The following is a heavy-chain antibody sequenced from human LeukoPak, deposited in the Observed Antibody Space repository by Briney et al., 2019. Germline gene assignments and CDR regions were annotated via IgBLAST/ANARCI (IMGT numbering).Heavy chain of an antibody. CDR3: VVTATYKFDY. D-gene: IGHD2-15*01. CDR2: IYSGGFT. CDR1: GFTFSSYS. J-gene: IGHJ4*02. V-gene: IGHV3-53*01. Sequence: GGSLRLSCAASGFTFSSYSMNWVRQAPGKGLEWVSVIYSGGFTYYADSVKGRFTISRDSSKNTLYLQMNSLRAEDSAVYYCVVTATYKFDYWGQGTLVTVSS.